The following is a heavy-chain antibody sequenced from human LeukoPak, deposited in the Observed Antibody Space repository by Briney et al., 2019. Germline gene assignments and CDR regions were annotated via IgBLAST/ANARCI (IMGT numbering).Heavy chain of an antibody. CDR3: ARGFPYYYGSGSSYYYYYYGMDV. D-gene: IGHD3-10*01. V-gene: IGHV1-69*06. J-gene: IGHJ6*04. CDR1: GGTFSSYA. CDR2: IIPIFGTA. Sequence: SVKVSCKASGGTFSSYAISWVRQAPGPGLEWMGGIIPIFGTANYAQKFQRRATIHADKSTSTAYMELSSLRSEDTAVYYCARGFPYYYGSGSSYYYYYYGMDVWGKGTTVTVSS.